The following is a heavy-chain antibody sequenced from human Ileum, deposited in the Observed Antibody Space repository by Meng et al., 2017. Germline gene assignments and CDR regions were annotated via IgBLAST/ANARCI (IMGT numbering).Heavy chain of an antibody. CDR2: IYYSGSI. CDR3: AREFYVDTATVIDS. Sequence: QVQLQESGPGLVKPPETPSPTCTVAGGSISSYYWSWIRQPPGKGLEWIGYIYYSGSIYYNPSLKSRVTISVDTSKNQFSLRLDSVTAADTAVYYCAREFYVDTATVIDSWGPGALVTVSS. CDR1: GGSISSYY. J-gene: IGHJ4*02. V-gene: IGHV4-59*12. D-gene: IGHD5-18*01.